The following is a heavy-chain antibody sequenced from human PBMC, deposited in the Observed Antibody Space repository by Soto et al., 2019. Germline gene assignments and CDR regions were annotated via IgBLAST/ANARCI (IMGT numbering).Heavy chain of an antibody. CDR2: IGSSLNT. CDR3: AKTGPYYFDS. J-gene: IGHJ4*02. Sequence: EVQLLEAGGGLLQPGGSLRLSCAASGFTFTSSGMSWVRQAPGKGLEWVSAIGSSLNTYYADSVKGRFTISSDNSKNALFLQMNSLRAEDTAVYYCAKTGPYYFDSWGQGTLVTVSS. D-gene: IGHD2-8*02. V-gene: IGHV3-23*01. CDR1: GFTFTSSG.